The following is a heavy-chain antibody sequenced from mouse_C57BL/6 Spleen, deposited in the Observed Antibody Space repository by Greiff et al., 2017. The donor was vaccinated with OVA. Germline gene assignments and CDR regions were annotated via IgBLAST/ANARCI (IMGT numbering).Heavy chain of an antibody. CDR2: ILPGSGST. Sequence: QVQLKQSGAELMKPGASVKLSCKATGYTFTGYWIEWVKQRPGHGLEWIGEILPGSGSTNYNEKCKGKATFTADTSSNTAYMQLSSLTTEYSAIYYCARRNYGYWYFDVWGTWTTVTVSS. CDR1: GYTFTGYW. CDR3: ARRNYGYWYFDV. D-gene: IGHD1-1*02. J-gene: IGHJ1*03. V-gene: IGHV1-9*01.